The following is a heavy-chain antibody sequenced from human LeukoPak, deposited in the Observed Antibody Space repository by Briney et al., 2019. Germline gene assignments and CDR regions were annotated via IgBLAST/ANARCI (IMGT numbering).Heavy chain of an antibody. CDR3: ARAGSPAAAGPTTY. J-gene: IGHJ4*02. D-gene: IGHD6-13*01. V-gene: IGHV3-53*01. CDR1: GFTVSSNY. CDR2: IYSGGST. Sequence: GGSLRLSCAASGFTVSSNYMSWARQAPGKGLEWVSVIYSGGSTYYADSVKGRFTISRDNSKNTLYLQMNSLRAEDTAVCYCARAGSPAAAGPTTYWGQGTLVTVSS.